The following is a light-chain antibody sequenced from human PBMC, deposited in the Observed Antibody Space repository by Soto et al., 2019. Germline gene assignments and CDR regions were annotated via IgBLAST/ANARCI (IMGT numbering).Light chain of an antibody. CDR1: QSVSSSY. Sequence: EIVWTQSPGTLSLSPGERATLSCRASQSVSSSYLAWYQQKPGQAPRLLIYGASSRATGIPDRFSGSGSGTDFTLAISSLEPEDFAVYYCQQRSNWPPGITFGQGTRLEIK. V-gene: IGKV3D-20*02. J-gene: IGKJ5*01. CDR3: QQRSNWPPGIT. CDR2: GAS.